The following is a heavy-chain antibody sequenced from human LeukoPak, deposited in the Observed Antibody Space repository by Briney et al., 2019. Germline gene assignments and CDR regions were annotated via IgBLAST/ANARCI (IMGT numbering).Heavy chain of an antibody. CDR3: ARDSRWLLDY. V-gene: IGHV3-7*03. CDR2: IKEDGGVE. D-gene: IGHD6-19*01. CDR1: GFTFSSHW. J-gene: IGHJ4*02. Sequence: GGSLRLSCTASGFTFSSHWMTWVRQPPGKGLEWVANIKEDGGVEYYVDSMKGRFTISRDNTKNALYLQMNNLRADDTAVYFCARDSRWLLDYWGQGTLITVSS.